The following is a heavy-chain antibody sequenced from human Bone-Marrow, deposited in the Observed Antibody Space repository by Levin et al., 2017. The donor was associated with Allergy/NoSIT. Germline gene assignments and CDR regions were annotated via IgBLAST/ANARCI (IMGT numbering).Heavy chain of an antibody. V-gene: IGHV3-23*01. Sequence: LSLTCAASGFTFTTYAMSWVRQAPGKGLEWVSAINGNGESTYYADSVKGRFTISRDNFKNTLYLQMNSLRAEDTAIYYCARDHGGYGDYAYWGQGTLVTVSS. J-gene: IGHJ4*02. CDR2: INGNGEST. CDR1: GFTFTTYA. D-gene: IGHD4-17*01. CDR3: ARDHGGYGDYAY.